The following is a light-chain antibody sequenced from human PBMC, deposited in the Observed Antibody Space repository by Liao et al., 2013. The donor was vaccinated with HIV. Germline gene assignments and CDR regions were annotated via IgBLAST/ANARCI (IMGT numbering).Light chain of an antibody. CDR2: KDN. CDR3: QAWDSSTYVV. J-gene: IGLJ2*01. CDR1: KLGDKY. V-gene: IGLV3-1*01. Sequence: SYELTQPPSVSVSPGQTASITCSGDKLGDKYACWYQQKPGQSPVLIIYKDNKRPSGIPERFSGSNSGITATLTISGTQAMDEADYYCQAWDSSTYVVFGGGTKLTVL.